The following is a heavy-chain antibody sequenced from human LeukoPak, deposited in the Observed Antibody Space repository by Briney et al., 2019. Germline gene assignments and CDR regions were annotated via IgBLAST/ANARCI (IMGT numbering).Heavy chain of an antibody. Sequence: SETLSLSCTISGGSISSYYWDWIRQPAGKALEWIGRIYTSGSTNYNPSLKSRVTMSVDTSKNQFSLKLSSVTAADTAVYYCAREGLAVAGTNYYYYMDVWGKGTTVTISS. CDR1: GGSISSYY. J-gene: IGHJ6*03. CDR3: AREGLAVAGTNYYYYMDV. CDR2: IYTSGST. D-gene: IGHD6-19*01. V-gene: IGHV4-4*07.